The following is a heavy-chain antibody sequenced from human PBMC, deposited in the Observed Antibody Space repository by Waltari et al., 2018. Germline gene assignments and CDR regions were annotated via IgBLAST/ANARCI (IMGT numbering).Heavy chain of an antibody. D-gene: IGHD2-21*02. Sequence: QVQLVQSGAEVKKPGASVKVSCKASGYTFTGYYMHWVRQAPGQGLEWMGGIIPIFGTANYAQKCQGRVTITADESTSTAYMELSSLRSEDTAVYYCARDLLGVVTHLNYWGQGTLVTVSS. CDR3: ARDLLGVVTHLNY. CDR1: GYTFTGYY. J-gene: IGHJ4*02. V-gene: IGHV1-69*01. CDR2: IIPIFGTA.